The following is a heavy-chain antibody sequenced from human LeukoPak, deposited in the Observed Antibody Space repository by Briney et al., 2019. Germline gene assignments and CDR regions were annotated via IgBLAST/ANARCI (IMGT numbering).Heavy chain of an antibody. CDR1: GGSISSYY. Sequence: SETLPLTCTVSGGSISSYYWSWIRQPPGKGLEWIGYIYYSGSTNYNPSLKSRVTISVDTSKNQFSLKLSSVTAADTAVYYCARRSRLGDFDYWGQGTLVTVSS. J-gene: IGHJ4*02. CDR3: ARRSRLGDFDY. CDR2: IYYSGST. D-gene: IGHD3-16*01. V-gene: IGHV4-59*08.